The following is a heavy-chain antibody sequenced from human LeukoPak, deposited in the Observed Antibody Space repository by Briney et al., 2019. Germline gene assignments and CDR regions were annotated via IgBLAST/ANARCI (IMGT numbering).Heavy chain of an antibody. CDR3: ARESLVGVFLGY. Sequence: GGTLRLSCAASGFTFSDYYMSWIRQAPGKGLDWVSYISGSGRSIYYADSVKGRFTISRDNAKNSLYLQMNSLRAEDTAVYYCARESLVGVFLGYWGQGTLVTVSS. V-gene: IGHV3-11*04. CDR2: ISGSGRSI. J-gene: IGHJ4*02. D-gene: IGHD2-15*01. CDR1: GFTFSDYY.